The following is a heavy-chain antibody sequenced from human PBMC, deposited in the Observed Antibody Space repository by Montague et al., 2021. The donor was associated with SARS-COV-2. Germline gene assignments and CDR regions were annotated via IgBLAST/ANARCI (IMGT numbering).Heavy chain of an antibody. Sequence: CAISGDSVSSNSAAWNWIRQSPSRGLEWLGRTYYRSKWYNDYAVSVKSRITINPDTSKNQFSLQLNSVTPEDTAVYYCARSEGSGSYWGYYGMDVWGQGTTVTVSS. CDR1: GDSVSSNSAA. CDR3: ARSEGSGSYWGYYGMDV. J-gene: IGHJ6*02. V-gene: IGHV6-1*01. CDR2: TYYRSKWYN. D-gene: IGHD3-10*01.